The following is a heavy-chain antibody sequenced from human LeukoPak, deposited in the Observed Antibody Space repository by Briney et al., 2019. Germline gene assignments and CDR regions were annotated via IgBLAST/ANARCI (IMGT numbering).Heavy chain of an antibody. Sequence: ASVKVSCKASGYTFTSYDINWVRQATGQGLEWMGWMNPNSGNTGYAQKFQGRVTITRSTSISTAYMELSSLRSEDTAVYYCARAPPRIAAAGTIFDYWGQGTLVTVSS. CDR1: GYTFTSYD. CDR2: MNPNSGNT. J-gene: IGHJ4*02. CDR3: ARAPPRIAAAGTIFDY. D-gene: IGHD6-13*01. V-gene: IGHV1-8*03.